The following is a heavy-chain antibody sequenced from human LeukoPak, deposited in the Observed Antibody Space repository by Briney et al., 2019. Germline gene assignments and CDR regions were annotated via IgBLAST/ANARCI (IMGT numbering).Heavy chain of an antibody. CDR2: IYSGGST. CDR3: AKEGRKYYGSGSYYSAGATFDY. Sequence: PGGSLRLSCAASGFTVSSNYMSWVRQAPGKGLEWVSVIYSGGSTYYADSVKGRFTISRDNSKNALYLQMNSLRAEDTAVYYCAKEGRKYYGSGSYYSAGATFDYWGQGTLVTVSS. V-gene: IGHV3-53*01. D-gene: IGHD3-10*01. J-gene: IGHJ4*02. CDR1: GFTVSSNY.